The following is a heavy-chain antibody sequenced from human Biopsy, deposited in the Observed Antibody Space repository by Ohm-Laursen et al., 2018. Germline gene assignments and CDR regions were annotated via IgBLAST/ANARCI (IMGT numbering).Heavy chain of an antibody. CDR1: GGTFTNYA. CDR2: IIPTFGTA. V-gene: IGHV1-69*13. D-gene: IGHD1-26*01. J-gene: IGHJ4*02. CDR3: ARDALGGGSYRFFY. Sequence: GASVKVSCKASGGTFTNYAISWVRQAPGQGLEWMGGIIPTFGTANYAQKFQGRVTITADESTSTAYMELSSLRSDDTAVYYCARDALGGGSYRFFYWGQGSLVTVS.